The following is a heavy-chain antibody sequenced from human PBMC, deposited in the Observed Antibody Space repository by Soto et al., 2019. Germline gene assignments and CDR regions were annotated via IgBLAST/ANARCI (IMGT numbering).Heavy chain of an antibody. CDR2: IYYSGST. D-gene: IGHD3-10*01. CDR1: GGSISSYY. CDR3: ARAMTIGANWFDP. J-gene: IGHJ5*02. V-gene: IGHV4-59*01. Sequence: SETLSLTCTVSGGSISSYYWSWIRQPPGKGLEWIGYIYYSGSTNYNPSLKSRVTISVDTSKNQFSLKLSSVTAADTAVYYCARAMTIGANWFDPWGQGTLVTVSS.